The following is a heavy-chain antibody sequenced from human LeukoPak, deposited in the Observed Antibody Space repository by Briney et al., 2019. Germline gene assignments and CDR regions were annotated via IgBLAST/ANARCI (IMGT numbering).Heavy chain of an antibody. CDR1: GGSISSHY. CDR2: IYYSGST. D-gene: IGHD3-22*01. J-gene: IGHJ4*02. Sequence: SQTLSLTCTGSGGSISSHYWSWIRQPPGKGLEGIGYIYYSGSTNYNPSLKSRVTISVDTSKNQLSLKLSSVTAADTAVYYCARSTYYYDSSGYTIWDYDYWGQGTLVTVSS. CDR3: ARSTYYYDSSGYTIWDYDY. V-gene: IGHV4-59*11.